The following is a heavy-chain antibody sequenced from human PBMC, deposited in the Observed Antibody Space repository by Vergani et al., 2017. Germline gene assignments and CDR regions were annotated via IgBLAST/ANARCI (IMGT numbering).Heavy chain of an antibody. CDR2: ISWNSGSI. CDR1: GFTFDDYA. J-gene: IGHJ6*03. V-gene: IGHV3-9*01. CDR3: AKDSSTNYYYMDV. Sequence: DVRLVESGGGVVQPGGSLRLSCAASGFTFDDYAMHWVRQAPGKGLEWVSGISWNSGSIGYADSVKGRFTISRDNAKNSLYLQMNSLRAEDTALYYCAKDSSTNYYYMDVWGKGTTVTVSS. D-gene: IGHD2-2*01.